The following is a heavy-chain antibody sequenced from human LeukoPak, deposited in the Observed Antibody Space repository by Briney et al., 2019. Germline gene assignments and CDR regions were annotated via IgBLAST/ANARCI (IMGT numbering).Heavy chain of an antibody. J-gene: IGHJ4*02. V-gene: IGHV4-34*01. CDR1: GGSFSGYY. CDR3: ARRWKYYYDSSLDY. CDR2: INHSGST. D-gene: IGHD3-22*01. Sequence: KPSETLSLTCAVYGGSFSGYYWSWTRQPPGKGLEWIEEINHSGSTNYNPSLKSRVTISVDTSKNQFSLKLSSVTAADTAVYYCARRWKYYYDSSLDYWGQGTLVTVSS.